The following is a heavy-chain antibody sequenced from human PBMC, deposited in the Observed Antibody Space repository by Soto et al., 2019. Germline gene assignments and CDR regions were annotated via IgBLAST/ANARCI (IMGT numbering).Heavy chain of an antibody. J-gene: IGHJ4*02. CDR1: GGSLTSYP. V-gene: IGHV1-69*01. Sequence: PMEQSGAEVRQPGSSVKVSCKPSGGSLTSYPMAWVRQAPGQGFEWMGGIIPIHGTTEYAQKFQGRVTITADESTNRATLELTGLTSEDTAVYYCARGWGLVSWGQGTLVTVSS. D-gene: IGHD3-16*01. CDR3: ARGWGLVS. CDR2: IIPIHGTT.